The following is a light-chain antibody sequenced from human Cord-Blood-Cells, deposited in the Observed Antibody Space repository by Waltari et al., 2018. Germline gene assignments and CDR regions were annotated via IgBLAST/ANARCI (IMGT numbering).Light chain of an antibody. V-gene: IGLV2-14*01. Sequence: QSALTQPASVSGSPGQSITISCTGTSSDVGGYKYVSWYQKHPGKAPKLMIYDVSKRPSWFSNRFSGSKSCNTASRTISGLQAEDEADYYCSSYTSSSTVVFGGGTKLTVL. J-gene: IGLJ2*01. CDR3: SSYTSSSTVV. CDR2: DVS. CDR1: SSDVGGYKY.